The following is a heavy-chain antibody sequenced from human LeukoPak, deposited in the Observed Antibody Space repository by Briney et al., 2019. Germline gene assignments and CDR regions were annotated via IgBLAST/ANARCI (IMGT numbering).Heavy chain of an antibody. CDR3: ARQTGTTDQNWFDP. D-gene: IGHD1-1*01. V-gene: IGHV1-2*02. CDR2: INPNSGGT. J-gene: IGHJ5*02. CDR1: GYTFTGYY. Sequence: GASVKVSCRASGYTFTGYYMHWVRQAPGQGLEWMGWINPNSGGTNYAQKFQGRVTMTRDTSVSTAYMELSRLRSDDTAVYYCARQTGTTDQNWFDPWGQGTLVTVSS.